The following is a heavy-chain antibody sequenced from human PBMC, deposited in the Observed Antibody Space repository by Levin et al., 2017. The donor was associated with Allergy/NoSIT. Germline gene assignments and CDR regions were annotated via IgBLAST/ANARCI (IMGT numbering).Heavy chain of an antibody. CDR1: GDTFTTRYG. D-gene: IGHD5-12*01. J-gene: IGHJ4*02. V-gene: IGHV1-3*01. Sequence: KAGESLKISCKGSGDTFTTRYGIHWVRQAPGQRPEWMGWMNAGNGNTKYSDNFQGRVTLTRDTSATTAYMELSGLTSEDTALYYCTREGATSLHYWGQGTLITVSS. CDR2: MNAGNGNT. CDR3: TREGATSLHY.